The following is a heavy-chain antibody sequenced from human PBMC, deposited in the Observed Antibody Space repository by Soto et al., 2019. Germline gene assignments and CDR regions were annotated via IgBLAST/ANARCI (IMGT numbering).Heavy chain of an antibody. V-gene: IGHV1-3*01. CDR2: INAGNGNT. Sequence: ASVKVSCKASGYTFTSYAMHWVRQAPGQRLEWMGWINAGNGNTKYSQKFQGRVTITRDTSASTAYMELSSLRSEDTAVYYCARDLPTYGDYVSYFDYWGQGTLVTVSS. J-gene: IGHJ4*02. CDR3: ARDLPTYGDYVSYFDY. CDR1: GYTFTSYA. D-gene: IGHD4-17*01.